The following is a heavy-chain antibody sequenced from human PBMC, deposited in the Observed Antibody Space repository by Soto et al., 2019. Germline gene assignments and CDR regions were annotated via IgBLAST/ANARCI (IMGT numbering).Heavy chain of an antibody. CDR2: IKSKVAGGTT. CDR3: TTDSHFTMKLVRFEY. J-gene: IGHJ4*01. CDR1: FFTFTTAW. D-gene: IGHD3-22*01. V-gene: IGHV3-15*07. Sequence: VGPLRLSCTSSFFTFTTAWINLVRHTPVKVLEWFGRIKSKVAGGTTDFAAPVKGRFAISRDDSRNMVYFQMNSLKIEDTAVYYCTTDSHFTMKLVRFEYWGLGTLVTVSS.